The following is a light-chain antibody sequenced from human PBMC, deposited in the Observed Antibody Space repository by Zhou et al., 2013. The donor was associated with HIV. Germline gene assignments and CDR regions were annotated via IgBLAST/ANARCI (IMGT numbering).Light chain of an antibody. J-gene: IGKJ4*01. Sequence: DIQLTQSPSFLSASVGDRVTITCRASQGISSYLAWYQQRPGKAPKLLIYDASNLESGVPSRFSGSGSGTDFTLTISSLQPEDFATYYCQQFNTFPLTFGGGTKVEIK. CDR2: DAS. CDR1: QGISSY. CDR3: QQFNTFPLT. V-gene: IGKV1-9*01.